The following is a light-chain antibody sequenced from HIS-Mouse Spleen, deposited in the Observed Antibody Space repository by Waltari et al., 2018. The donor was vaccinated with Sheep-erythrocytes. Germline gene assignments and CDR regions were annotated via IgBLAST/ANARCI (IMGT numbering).Light chain of an antibody. V-gene: IGLV3-1*01. CDR3: QSWDSSTAWV. Sequence: SYELTQPPSVSVSPGQTASITCSGDKLGDKYACWYRQKRGQSPVLVIYQDSKRPSGVPERFSGDNSGNTADLTISGTQAMDGADYYCQSWDSSTAWVFGGGTKLTVL. CDR2: QDS. J-gene: IGLJ3*02. CDR1: KLGDKY.